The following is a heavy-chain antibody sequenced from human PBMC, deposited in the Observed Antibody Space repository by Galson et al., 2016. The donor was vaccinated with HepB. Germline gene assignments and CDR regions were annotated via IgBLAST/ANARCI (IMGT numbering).Heavy chain of an antibody. CDR1: GYTSTDYY. CDR2: INSNSGAA. J-gene: IGHJ5*02. CDR3: VRGDVVVVPAEDNWFDP. D-gene: IGHD2-2*01. Sequence: SVKVSCKASGYTSTDYYVHWVRQAPGLGLEWMRRINSNSGAANYAQKFQGRFTMTRGTSISTTYMELSRLRSDDTGIYYCVRGDVVVVPAEDNWFDPWGQGTPVTVSS. V-gene: IGHV1-2*05.